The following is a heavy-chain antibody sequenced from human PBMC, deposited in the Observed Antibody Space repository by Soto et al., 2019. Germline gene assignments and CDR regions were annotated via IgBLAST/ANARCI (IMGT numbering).Heavy chain of an antibody. J-gene: IGHJ4*02. CDR3: ARAIYYDFWSGYYPYYFDY. Sequence: ASVKVSCKASGYTFTSYGISWVRQAPGQGLEWMGWISAYNGNTNYAQKLQGRVTMTTGTSTSTAYMELRSLRSDDTAVYYCARAIYYDFWSGYYPYYFDYWGQGTLVTAPQ. D-gene: IGHD3-3*01. V-gene: IGHV1-18*01. CDR1: GYTFTSYG. CDR2: ISAYNGNT.